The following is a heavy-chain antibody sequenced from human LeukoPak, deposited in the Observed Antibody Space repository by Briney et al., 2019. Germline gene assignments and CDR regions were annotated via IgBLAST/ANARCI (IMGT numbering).Heavy chain of an antibody. CDR3: ARVKGRYYDSSGYSTPDAFDI. J-gene: IGHJ3*02. V-gene: IGHV1-18*03. D-gene: IGHD3-22*01. Sequence: EASVKVSCKASGYTFTSYGISWVRQAPGQGLEWMGWISAYNGNTNYAQKLQGRVTMTTDTSTSTAYMELRSLRSDDMAVYYCARVKGRYYDSSGYSTPDAFDIWGQGTMVTVSS. CDR1: GYTFTSYG. CDR2: ISAYNGNT.